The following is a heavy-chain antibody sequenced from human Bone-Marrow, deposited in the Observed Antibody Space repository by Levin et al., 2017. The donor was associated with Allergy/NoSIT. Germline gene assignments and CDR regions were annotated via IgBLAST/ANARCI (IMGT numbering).Heavy chain of an antibody. CDR2: IYYSGST. CDR1: GGSVSSGSYY. D-gene: IGHD1-26*01. V-gene: IGHV4-61*01. J-gene: IGHJ4*02. Sequence: GSLRLSCTVSGGSVSSGSYYWSWIRQPPGKGLEWIGYIYYSGSTNYNPSLKSRVTISVDTSKNQFSLKLSSVTAADTAVYYCARDLGGVYYDWGQGTLVTVSS. CDR3: ARDLGGVYYD.